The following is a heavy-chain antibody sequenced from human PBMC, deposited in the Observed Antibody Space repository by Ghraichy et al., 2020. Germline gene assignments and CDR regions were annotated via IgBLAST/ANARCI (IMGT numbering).Heavy chain of an antibody. J-gene: IGHJ4*02. CDR1: GFTFSSYG. CDR2: VSKDGGTK. D-gene: IGHD1-26*01. CDR3: AKEGNSGGWGAYFDY. Sequence: GGSLRLSCAASGFTFSSYGMQWVRQAPGKGLEWVAVVSKDGGTKYYADSVKGRFTISRDNSKNTLFLQMNNLRPEDTAVYYCAKEGNSGGWGAYFDYWGQGTLVTVSS. V-gene: IGHV3-30*18.